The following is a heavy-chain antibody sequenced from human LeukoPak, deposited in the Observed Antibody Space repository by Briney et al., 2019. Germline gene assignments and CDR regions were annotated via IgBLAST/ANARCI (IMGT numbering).Heavy chain of an antibody. CDR2: ISWNSGSI. J-gene: IGHJ3*02. Sequence: GGSLRLSCAASGFSFDDYAMHWVRQAPGKGLEWVSGISWNSGSIGYADSVKGRFTISRDNAKNSLYLQMNSLRAEDTALYYCAKSSGGYFSLNAFDIWGQGTMVTVSS. CDR1: GFSFDDYA. CDR3: AKSSGGYFSLNAFDI. V-gene: IGHV3-9*01. D-gene: IGHD3-22*01.